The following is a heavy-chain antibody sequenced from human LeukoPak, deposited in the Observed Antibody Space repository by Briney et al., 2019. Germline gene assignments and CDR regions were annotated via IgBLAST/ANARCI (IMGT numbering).Heavy chain of an antibody. J-gene: IGHJ4*02. CDR2: IKPNSGVT. CDR3: ARPTSSGSDCYFNFDY. D-gene: IGHD2-21*02. V-gene: IGHV1-2*02. Sequence: ASVKVSCKTSGYTFATYFMHWVRQAPGQGLEWMGYIKPNSGVTNYAQKFRGRVTMTWDTSISTAYIELSGLTSDDTAIYYCARPTSSGSDCYFNFDYWGQGTLVTVSS. CDR1: GYTFATYF.